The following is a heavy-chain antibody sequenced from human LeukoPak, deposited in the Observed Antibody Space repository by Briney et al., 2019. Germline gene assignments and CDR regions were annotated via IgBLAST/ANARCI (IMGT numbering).Heavy chain of an antibody. Sequence: SETLSLTCAVSGGSISSGNWWSWVRQPPGKGLEWIGEIYHSGSTNYNPSLKSRVTISVDKSKNQFSLKLSSVTAADTAVYYCARDKREPRYAFDIWGQGTMVTVSS. V-gene: IGHV4-4*02. CDR1: GGSISSGNW. D-gene: IGHD1-26*01. CDR3: ARDKREPRYAFDI. CDR2: IYHSGST. J-gene: IGHJ3*02.